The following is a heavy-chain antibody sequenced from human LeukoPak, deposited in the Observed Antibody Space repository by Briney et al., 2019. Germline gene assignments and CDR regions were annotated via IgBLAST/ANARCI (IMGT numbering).Heavy chain of an antibody. J-gene: IGHJ4*02. D-gene: IGHD2-21*02. V-gene: IGHV3-7*01. Sequence: GGSLRLSCAASGSTLSDHWMRWVRHLPGEGLEWVANISPDGSFKFYVDSVKGRFTVSRDNAKNSLYLQMNSLRAEDTAMYYCVRVIVVVPTKFDYFDYWGQGTLVTVSS. CDR2: ISPDGSFK. CDR3: VRVIVVVPTKFDYFDY. CDR1: GSTLSDHW.